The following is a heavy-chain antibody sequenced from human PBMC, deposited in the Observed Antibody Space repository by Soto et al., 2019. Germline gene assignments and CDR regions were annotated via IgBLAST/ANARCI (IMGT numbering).Heavy chain of an antibody. Sequence: QVQLVQSGAEVKKPGASVKVSCKASGYTFTSYGISWVRQAPGQGLEWMGWISAYNGNTNYAQKLQGRVTMTPETSTSTAYMELRRLRSDDTAMYYCARVIGASYPEYYYYFDYWVQVTLVTVSS. CDR2: ISAYNGNT. CDR1: GYTFTSYG. V-gene: IGHV1-18*01. J-gene: IGHJ4*02. CDR3: ARVIGASYPEYYYYFDY. D-gene: IGHD3-10*01.